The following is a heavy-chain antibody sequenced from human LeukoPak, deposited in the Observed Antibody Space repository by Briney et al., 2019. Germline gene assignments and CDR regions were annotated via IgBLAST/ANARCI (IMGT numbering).Heavy chain of an antibody. J-gene: IGHJ4*02. CDR1: GFAFSSYA. Sequence: SGGSLRLSCAASGFAFSSYAMSWVRRAPGKGLEWVSSISGSGGTTYYADSVKGRLSVSRDNSKNTLYLQMSSLRAEDTAVYYCANYAGRTGYYFDNWGQGTLVTVSS. CDR3: ANYAGRTGYYFDN. V-gene: IGHV3-23*01. D-gene: IGHD3-16*01. CDR2: ISGSGGTT.